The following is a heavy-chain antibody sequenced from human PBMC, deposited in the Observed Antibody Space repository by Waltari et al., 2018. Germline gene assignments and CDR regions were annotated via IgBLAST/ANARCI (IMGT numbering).Heavy chain of an antibody. CDR3: AKGRVGIASPPFDY. D-gene: IGHD2-21*01. CDR2: ISWNSGSI. Sequence: EVQLVESGGGLVQPGRSLRLSCAASGFTFDDYDMHWVRQAPGKGLEWVSGISWNSGSIGYADSVKGRFTISRDNAKNSLYLQMNSLRAEDTALYYCAKGRVGIASPPFDYWGQGTLVTVSS. V-gene: IGHV3-9*01. J-gene: IGHJ4*02. CDR1: GFTFDDYD.